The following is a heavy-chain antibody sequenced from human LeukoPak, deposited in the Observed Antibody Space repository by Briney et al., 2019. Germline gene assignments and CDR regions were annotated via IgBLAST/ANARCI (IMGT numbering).Heavy chain of an antibody. D-gene: IGHD3-22*01. CDR1: GYTFTSYG. Sequence: GASVKVSCKASGYTFTSYGISWVRQSPGQGLEWMGWISAYNDNTNYAQKLQGRVTMTTDTSTSTAYMELRSLRSDDTAVYYCARVPPLSCYGDEAPSFDYWRQGTLVTVSS. CDR2: ISAYNDNT. V-gene: IGHV1-18*01. J-gene: IGHJ4*02. CDR3: ARVPPLSCYGDEAPSFDY.